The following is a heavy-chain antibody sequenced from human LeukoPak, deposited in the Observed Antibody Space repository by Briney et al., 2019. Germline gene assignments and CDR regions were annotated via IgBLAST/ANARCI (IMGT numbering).Heavy chain of an antibody. J-gene: IGHJ4*02. V-gene: IGHV3-21*01. CDR1: GFTFSSYS. Sequence: GVLRLSCAASGFTFSSYSMNWVRQAPGKGLEWVSSISSSSSYIYYADSVKGRFTISRDNAKNSLYLQMNSLRAEDTAVYYCARDGGDPSELDYWGQGTLVTVSS. CDR2: ISSSSSYI. D-gene: IGHD2-21*01. CDR3: ARDGGDPSELDY.